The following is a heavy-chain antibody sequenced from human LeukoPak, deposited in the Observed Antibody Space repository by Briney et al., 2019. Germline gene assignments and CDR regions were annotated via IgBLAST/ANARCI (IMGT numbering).Heavy chain of an antibody. V-gene: IGHV5-51*01. CDR1: GYSFTSYW. Sequence: GESLKISCKGSGYSFTSYWIGWVRQMPGKGLEWMGIIYPGDSDTRYSPSFQGQVTISADKSISTAYLQWSSLKASDTAVYYCASRKGMVATIRSDWFDPWGQGTLVTVSS. J-gene: IGHJ5*02. CDR3: ASRKGMVATIRSDWFDP. CDR2: IYPGDSDT. D-gene: IGHD5-12*01.